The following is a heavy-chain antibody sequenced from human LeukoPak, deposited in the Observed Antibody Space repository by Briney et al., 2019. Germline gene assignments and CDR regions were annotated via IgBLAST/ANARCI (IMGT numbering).Heavy chain of an antibody. J-gene: IGHJ4*02. CDR2: IVSNGGNT. CDR3: ARGGYYAATDI. Sequence: GGSLRLSCAASGLTFSSHAMHWVRQAPGKGLEYVSAIVSNGGNTYYADSVRGRFTVSRDNSKDTVYLQMGSLRPEDTAVYYCARGGYYAATDIWGQGALVTVSS. V-gene: IGHV3-64*02. D-gene: IGHD3-3*01. CDR1: GLTFSSHA.